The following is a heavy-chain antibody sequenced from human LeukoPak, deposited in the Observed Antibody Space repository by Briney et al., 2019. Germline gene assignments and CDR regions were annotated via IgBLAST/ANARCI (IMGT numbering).Heavy chain of an antibody. D-gene: IGHD6-13*01. J-gene: IGHJ6*03. CDR3: AREHSGRLGLYYYYMDV. CDR2: INHSGST. V-gene: IGHV4-39*07. CDR1: GGSISSSSYY. Sequence: SETLSLTCTVSGGSISSSSYYWGWIRQPPGKGLEWIGEINHSGSTNYNPSLKSRVTISVDTSKNQFSLKLSSVTAADTAVYYCAREHSGRLGLYYYYMDVWGKGTTVTVSS.